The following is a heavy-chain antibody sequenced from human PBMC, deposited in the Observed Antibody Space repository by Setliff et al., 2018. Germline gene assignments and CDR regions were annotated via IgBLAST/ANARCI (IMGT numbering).Heavy chain of an antibody. J-gene: IGHJ4*02. Sequence: PSETLSLTCIVSGVSVSRHYWSWIRQPPGKTLEWIGYIYTGGSTTYNPSLKSRVTLSLDTSKNHLSLNLTSVTAADTAVYYCARGINTVSWTPKYWGQGTLVTVSS. CDR3: ARGINTVSWTPKY. V-gene: IGHV4-4*08. D-gene: IGHD2-2*02. CDR2: IYTGGST. CDR1: GVSVSRHY.